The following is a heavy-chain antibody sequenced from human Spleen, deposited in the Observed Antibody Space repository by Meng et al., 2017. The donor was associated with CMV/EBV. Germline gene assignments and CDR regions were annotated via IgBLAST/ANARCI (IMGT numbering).Heavy chain of an antibody. V-gene: IGHV3-30*02. CDR2: IRYDGSNK. J-gene: IGHJ4*02. Sequence: QVDPGGFRAVGSLSGGSIGPAGAASGYTFSNYGLPSARQAPGRGLELVAFIRYDGSNKYYADSVKCRFTISRDNSKNTLYLQMNSLRAEDTAVYYCAKDRFGTLGWGQGTLVTVSS. CDR1: GYTFSNYG. D-gene: IGHD1-7*01. CDR3: AKDRFGTLG.